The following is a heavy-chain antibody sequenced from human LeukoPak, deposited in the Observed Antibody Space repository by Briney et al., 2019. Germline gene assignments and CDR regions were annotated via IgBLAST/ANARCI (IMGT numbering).Heavy chain of an antibody. D-gene: IGHD6-13*01. Sequence: PSETLSLTCAVYGGSFSGYYWSWIRQPPGKGLEWIGEINHSGSTNYNPSLKSRVTISVDTSKNQFSLKLSSVTAADTAMYYCARPSRPGIAAAGTDFGYWGQGTLVTVSS. CDR2: INHSGST. J-gene: IGHJ4*02. CDR1: GGSFSGYY. CDR3: ARPSRPGIAAAGTDFGY. V-gene: IGHV4-34*01.